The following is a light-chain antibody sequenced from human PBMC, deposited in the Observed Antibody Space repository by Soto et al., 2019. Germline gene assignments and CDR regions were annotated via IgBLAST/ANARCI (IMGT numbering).Light chain of an antibody. J-gene: IGKJ4*01. CDR1: QSISSW. CDR3: QQLNSYPLT. Sequence: DIQMTQSPSTLSASVGDKVTITCRASQSISSWLAWYQQKPGKAPKLLIYKASTLESGVPSNFSGSGSGTDFTLTISSLQPADFATYYCQQLNSYPLTFGGGTKVDI. CDR2: KAS. V-gene: IGKV1-5*03.